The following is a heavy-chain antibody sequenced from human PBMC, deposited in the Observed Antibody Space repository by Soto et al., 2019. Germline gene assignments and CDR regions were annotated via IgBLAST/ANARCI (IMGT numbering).Heavy chain of an antibody. Sequence: SETLSLTCAVYGGSFGVDYWSWVRQPPGKGLEWIGEINRSGSISYNPSLESRVTISVDTSKSQFSLSLYSVTAADTAVYYCTRRDDSSAYCFDPWSQGTLVTVSS. CDR3: TRRDDSSAYCFDP. V-gene: IGHV4-34*01. J-gene: IGHJ5*02. CDR1: GGSFGVDY. CDR2: INRSGSI. D-gene: IGHD3-22*01.